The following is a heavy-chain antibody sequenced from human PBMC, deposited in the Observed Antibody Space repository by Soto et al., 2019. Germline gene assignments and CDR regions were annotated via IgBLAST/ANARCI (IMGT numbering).Heavy chain of an antibody. V-gene: IGHV1-18*01. Sequence: ASVKVSCKASHYNFARYGISWVRQAPGQGLEWMGWVSTYNSNTKYAQKFQGRVTMTTDTPTSTAYMNLRSLTSDDTAVYYCAREGYCSSGSCALYSHDFFGMDVWGQGTTVTVS. CDR2: VSTYNSNT. J-gene: IGHJ6*02. CDR3: AREGYCSSGSCALYSHDFFGMDV. CDR1: HYNFARYG. D-gene: IGHD2-15*01.